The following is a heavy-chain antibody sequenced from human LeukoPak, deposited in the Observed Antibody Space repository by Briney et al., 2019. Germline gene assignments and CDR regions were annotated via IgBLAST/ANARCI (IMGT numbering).Heavy chain of an antibody. Sequence: GGSLRLSCAASGFTFSSYAMHWVRQAPGKGLEWVAVISYDGSNKYYADSVKGRFTISRDNSKNTLYLQMNSPRAEDTAVYYCARPYHYYYDSSGYPDYWGQGTLVTVSS. J-gene: IGHJ4*02. D-gene: IGHD3-22*01. CDR3: ARPYHYYYDSSGYPDY. CDR1: GFTFSSYA. CDR2: ISYDGSNK. V-gene: IGHV3-30-3*01.